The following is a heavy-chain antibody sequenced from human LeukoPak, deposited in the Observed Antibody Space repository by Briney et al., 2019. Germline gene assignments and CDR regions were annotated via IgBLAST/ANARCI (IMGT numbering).Heavy chain of an antibody. CDR3: AKGYCSRTSCYWYFDL. J-gene: IGHJ2*01. D-gene: IGHD2-2*01. V-gene: IGHV3-23*01. CDR1: GFTFSNYA. CDR2: IGGSGGGT. Sequence: GGSLRLSCAASGFTFSNYAMSWVRQAPGKGLEWVSSIGGSGGGTDYADSVKGRFTISRDNSKNTLYLQMNSLRAEDTAVYYCAKGYCSRTSCYWYFDLWGRGTLVTVSS.